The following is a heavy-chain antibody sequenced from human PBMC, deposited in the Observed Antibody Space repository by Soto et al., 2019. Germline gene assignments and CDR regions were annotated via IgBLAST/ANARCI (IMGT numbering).Heavy chain of an antibody. CDR3: AKRHDSSTYLYSAFHL. D-gene: IGHD3-22*01. CDR2: ITGSGHST. V-gene: IGHV3-23*01. Sequence: EVQLLESGGGLVQPGGSLRLSCAASGFTFRSYAMSWVRQAPGKGLEWVSVITGSGHSTYYADSVKGRFTISRDNSKNTLYLQMNSLRAEDTAVYYCAKRHDSSTYLYSAFHLWGQGTMVTVSS. J-gene: IGHJ3*01. CDR1: GFTFRSYA.